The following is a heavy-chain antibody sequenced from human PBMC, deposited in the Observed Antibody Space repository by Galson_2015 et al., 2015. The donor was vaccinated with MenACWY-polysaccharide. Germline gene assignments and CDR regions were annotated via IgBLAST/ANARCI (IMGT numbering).Heavy chain of an antibody. CDR1: GSRFSDSG. CDR3: AREGSRIVFHAFDI. D-gene: IGHD2-2*01. CDR2: IQYNGSNK. V-gene: IGHV3-33*01. Sequence: SLRLSCAASGSRFSDSGMHWVRQAPGKGREWLAVIQYNGSNKVYADSVKGRFTISRDNSKNTVFLEMNTLGVEDTAVYYCAREGSRIVFHAFDIWGQGTMVTVSS. J-gene: IGHJ3*02.